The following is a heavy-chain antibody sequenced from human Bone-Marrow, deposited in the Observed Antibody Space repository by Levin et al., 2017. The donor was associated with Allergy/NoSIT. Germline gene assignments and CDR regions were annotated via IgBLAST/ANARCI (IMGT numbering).Heavy chain of an antibody. D-gene: IGHD5-12*01. CDR1: GFTFSDHS. Sequence: GGSLRLSCAASGFTFSDHSMNWVRQAPGKGLEWVSSISSNFIDIFYADSVKGRFTISRDNAENSLSLQMNSLRAEDTAIYYCTRGLLPSGYDWEDAPLGYTMDVWGQGTTVTVSS. CDR2: ISSNFIDI. CDR3: TRGLLPSGYDWEDAPLGYTMDV. J-gene: IGHJ6*02. V-gene: IGHV3-21*01.